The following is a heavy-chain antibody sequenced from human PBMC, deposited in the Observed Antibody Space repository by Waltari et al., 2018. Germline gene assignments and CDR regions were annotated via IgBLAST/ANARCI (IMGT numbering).Heavy chain of an antibody. J-gene: IGHJ4*02. Sequence: EVQLVESGGGLVKPGGSLRLSCAASGFSFSSYGMNWVRQAPGKGLEWVPSITAGSSYIDSADPVKGRFTISRDNAENSLYLQMTGLRAEDTAIYYCARTSSPTMFGVVLDYWGQGALVTVSS. CDR2: ITAGSSYI. CDR1: GFSFSSYG. CDR3: ARTSSPTMFGVVLDY. V-gene: IGHV3-21*01. D-gene: IGHD3-3*01.